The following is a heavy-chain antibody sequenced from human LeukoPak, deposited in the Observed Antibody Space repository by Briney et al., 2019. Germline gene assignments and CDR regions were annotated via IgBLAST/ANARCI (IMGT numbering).Heavy chain of an antibody. CDR2: IYYSGST. Sequence: SETLSLTCTVSGGSISSSSYYWGWIRQPPGKGLEWIGSIYYSGSTYYNPSLKSRVTISVDTSKNQFSLKLSSVTAADTAVSYCARDQGYSSSPFDYWGQGTLVTVSS. CDR3: ARDQGYSSSPFDY. CDR1: GGSISSSSYY. D-gene: IGHD6-6*01. V-gene: IGHV4-39*07. J-gene: IGHJ4*02.